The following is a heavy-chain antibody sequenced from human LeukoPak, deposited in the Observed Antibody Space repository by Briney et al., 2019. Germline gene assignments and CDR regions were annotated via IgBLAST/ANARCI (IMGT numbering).Heavy chain of an antibody. Sequence: SETLSLTCTVYGGSISSYYWGWIRQPPGKEREWIVYLYYSGTTNSNTSLESRVTISVDRSKNQYSLKLSSVTAADTAVYYCARVLGFWSGYFDYWGQGTLVTVSS. CDR1: GGSISSYY. CDR2: LYYSGTT. CDR3: ARVLGFWSGYFDY. V-gene: IGHV4-59*01. J-gene: IGHJ4*02. D-gene: IGHD3-3*01.